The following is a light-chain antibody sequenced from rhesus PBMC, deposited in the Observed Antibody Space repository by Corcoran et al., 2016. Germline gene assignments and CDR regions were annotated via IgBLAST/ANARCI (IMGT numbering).Light chain of an antibody. J-gene: IGLJ1*01. CDR3: GSWDNSGYI. CDR2: GNT. V-gene: IGLV3S11*01. Sequence: SSGLTQEPALSVALGHTVRMTCQGDSLKTYYASWYQQKPGQVPVLVIYGNTHRPSGIPGRFSGSWSGNTGSLTITGAQVEDEADYYCGSWDNSGYIFGAGTRLTVL. CDR1: SLKTYY.